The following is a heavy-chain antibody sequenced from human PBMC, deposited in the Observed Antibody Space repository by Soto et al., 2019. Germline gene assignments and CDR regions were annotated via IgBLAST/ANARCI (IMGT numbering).Heavy chain of an antibody. V-gene: IGHV4-59*01. J-gene: IGHJ4*02. CDR3: ARDPSAGDSAGY. D-gene: IGHD2-21*01. Sequence: SETLSLTCTVSGGSISSYYWSWIRQPPGKGLEWIGYIYYSGSTNYNPSLKSRVTISVDTSKNQFSLKLSSVTAADTAVYYCARDPSAGDSAGYWGQGTLVTVSS. CDR2: IYYSGST. CDR1: GGSISSYY.